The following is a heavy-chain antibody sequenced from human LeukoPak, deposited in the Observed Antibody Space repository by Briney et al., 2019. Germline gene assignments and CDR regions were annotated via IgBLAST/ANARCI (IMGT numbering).Heavy chain of an antibody. J-gene: IGHJ3*02. D-gene: IGHD3-10*01. CDR1: GITLSNYG. V-gene: IGHV3-23*01. CDR3: ARLTSGSPSSFDI. Sequence: PGGSLRLSCVVSGITLSNYGMSWVRQVPGKGLECVSTISSSTGGTTHYADSVKGRFTISRDNSKNTLSLQMNSLRAEDTAVFYCARLTSGSPSSFDIWGQGTSVTVSS. CDR2: ISSSTGGTT.